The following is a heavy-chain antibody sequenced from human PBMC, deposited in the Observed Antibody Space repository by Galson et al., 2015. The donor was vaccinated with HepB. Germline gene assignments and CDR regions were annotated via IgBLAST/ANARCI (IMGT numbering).Heavy chain of an antibody. V-gene: IGHV3-66*01. CDR1: GFTVSSNY. CDR2: IYSGGST. J-gene: IGHJ6*02. D-gene: IGHD2-21*02. Sequence: SLRLSCAASGFTVSSNYMSWVRQAPGKGLEWVSVIYSGGSTYYADSVKGRFTISRDNSKNTLYLQMNSLRAEDTAVYYCARSRKHIVVVTATGYGMDVWGQGTTVTVSS. CDR3: ARSRKHIVVVTATGYGMDV.